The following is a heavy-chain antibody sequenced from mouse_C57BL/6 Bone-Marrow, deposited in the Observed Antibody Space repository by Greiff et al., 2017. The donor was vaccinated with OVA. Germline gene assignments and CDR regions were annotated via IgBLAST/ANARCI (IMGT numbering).Heavy chain of an antibody. Sequence: VQLQQSGPVLVKPGASVKMSCKASGYTFTDYYMNWVKQSHGKSLEWIGVINPYNGGTSYNQKFKGKATLTVDKSSSTAYMELTRLTSEDSAVYYCARGRVTTLVEGFDYWGQGTTLTVSS. D-gene: IGHD1-1*01. V-gene: IGHV1-19*01. J-gene: IGHJ2*01. CDR2: INPYNGGT. CDR1: GYTFTDYY. CDR3: ARGRVTTLVEGFDY.